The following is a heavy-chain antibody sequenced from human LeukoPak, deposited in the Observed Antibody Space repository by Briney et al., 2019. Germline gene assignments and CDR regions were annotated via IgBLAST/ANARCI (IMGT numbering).Heavy chain of an antibody. Sequence: SETLSLTCTVSGGSISSGSYYWSWIRQPAGKGLEWIGRIYTSGSTNYNPSLKSRVTISVDTSKNQSSLKLSSVTAADTAVYYCARGGYWGQGTLVTVSS. CDR1: GGSISSGSYY. J-gene: IGHJ4*02. V-gene: IGHV4-61*02. CDR3: ARGGY. CDR2: IYTSGST.